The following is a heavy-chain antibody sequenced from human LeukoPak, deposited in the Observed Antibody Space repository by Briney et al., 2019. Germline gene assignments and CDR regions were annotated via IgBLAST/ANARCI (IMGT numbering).Heavy chain of an antibody. J-gene: IGHJ4*02. Sequence: SETLSLTCAVYGGSFSGYYWSWIRQPPGKGLEWIGEINHSGSTNYNPSLKSRVTISVDTSKNQFSLKLSSVTAADTAVYYCARRRRGDSYGEHGGYYFDYWGQGTLVTVSS. V-gene: IGHV4-34*01. CDR2: INHSGST. CDR3: ARRRRGDSYGEHGGYYFDY. D-gene: IGHD5-18*01. CDR1: GGSFSGYY.